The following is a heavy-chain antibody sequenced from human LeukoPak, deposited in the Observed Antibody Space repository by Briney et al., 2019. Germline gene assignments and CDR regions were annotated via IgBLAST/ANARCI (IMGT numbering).Heavy chain of an antibody. CDR1: GDSVRSGDFY. Sequence: SETLSLTCTVSGDSVRSGDFYWSWIRQPPGGGLKWIAYVHHTGSTNYNPSLRSRVTISIDTSKNQFSLTLNSVTAADTAVYYCARQLAQSEGRAFDIWGQGTMVTVSS. V-gene: IGHV4-61*08. CDR3: ARQLAQSEGRAFDI. CDR2: VHHTGST. D-gene: IGHD6-13*01. J-gene: IGHJ3*02.